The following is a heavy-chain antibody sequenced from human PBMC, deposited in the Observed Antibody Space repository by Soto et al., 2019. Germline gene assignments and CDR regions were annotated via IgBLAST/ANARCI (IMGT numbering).Heavy chain of an antibody. CDR3: AKSHDYGCFDY. J-gene: IGHJ4*02. D-gene: IGHD4-17*01. CDR2: ISGSGGST. Sequence: VESLRLSCLTSGFTFRTYAMSRFRQAPGKGLEWVSAISGSGGSTYYADSVKGRFTISRDNSKNTLYLQMNSLRAEDTAVYCCAKSHDYGCFDYWGQGT. CDR1: GFTFRTYA. V-gene: IGHV3-23*01.